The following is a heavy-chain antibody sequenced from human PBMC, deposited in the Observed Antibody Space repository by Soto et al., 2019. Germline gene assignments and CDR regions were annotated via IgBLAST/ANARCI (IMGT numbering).Heavy chain of an antibody. CDR1: GFTFSDYY. J-gene: IGHJ4*02. V-gene: IGHV3-11*01. CDR2: IGTRGNTK. CDR3: ARDGTEYYGEYYDY. D-gene: IGHD4-17*01. Sequence: QVQLVESGGGLVKPGGSLRLSCATSGFTFSDYYMSWIRQAPGKGLEWVSYIGTRGNTKYYADSVRGRFTISRDNDKNSLYLQMNGLRADDTAVYYFARDGTEYYGEYYDYWGQGIPVTVSS.